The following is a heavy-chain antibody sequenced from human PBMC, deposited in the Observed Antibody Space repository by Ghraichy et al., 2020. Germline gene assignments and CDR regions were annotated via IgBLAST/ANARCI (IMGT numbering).Heavy chain of an antibody. Sequence: ASVKVSCKASGYTFTSYAMHWVRQAPGQRLEWMGWINAGNGNTKYSQKFQGRVTITRDTSASTAYMELSSLRSEDTAVYYCARVDSSGRHPNDIADAFDIWGQGTMVTVSS. V-gene: IGHV1-3*01. D-gene: IGHD6-19*01. CDR1: GYTFTSYA. CDR2: INAGNGNT. J-gene: IGHJ3*02. CDR3: ARVDSSGRHPNDIADAFDI.